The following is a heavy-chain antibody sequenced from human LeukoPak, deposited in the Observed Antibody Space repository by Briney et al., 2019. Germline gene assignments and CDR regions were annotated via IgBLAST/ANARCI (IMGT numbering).Heavy chain of an antibody. V-gene: IGHV1-3*02. CDR1: GYTFTSYA. Sequence: ASVKVSCKASGYTFTSYAMHWVRQAPGQRLEWMGWTNAGNGNTKYSQEFQGRVTITRDTSASTAYMELSSLRSEDMAVYYCARQPSSSGDYFDYWGQGTLVTVSS. J-gene: IGHJ4*02. D-gene: IGHD6-13*01. CDR2: TNAGNGNT. CDR3: ARQPSSSGDYFDY.